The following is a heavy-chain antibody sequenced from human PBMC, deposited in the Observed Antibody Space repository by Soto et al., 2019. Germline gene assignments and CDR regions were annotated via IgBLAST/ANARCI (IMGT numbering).Heavy chain of an antibody. Sequence: GGSLRLSCAASGFTFSSYWMSWVRQAPGRGLEWVANIKQDGSEKYYVDSVKGRFTISRDNAKNSLYLQMNSLRAEDTAVYYCARHSKQAYDILTGAPDYWGQGTLVTVSS. CDR2: IKQDGSEK. D-gene: IGHD3-9*01. CDR1: GFTFSSYW. J-gene: IGHJ4*02. V-gene: IGHV3-7*01. CDR3: ARHSKQAYDILTGAPDY.